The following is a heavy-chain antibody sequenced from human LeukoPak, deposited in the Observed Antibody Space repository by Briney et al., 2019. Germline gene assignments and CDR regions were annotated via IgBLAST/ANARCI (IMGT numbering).Heavy chain of an antibody. J-gene: IGHJ4*02. CDR3: ARDYDYGFDY. V-gene: IGHV3-23*01. CDR2: ISGSGGST. D-gene: IGHD4-17*01. CDR1: GFTFSSYA. Sequence: GGSLRLSCAASGFTFSSYAMSWVRRAPGKGLEWVSAISGSGGSTYYADSVKGRFTISRDNAKNSLYLQMNSLRDEDTAVYYCARDYDYGFDYWGQGTLVTVSS.